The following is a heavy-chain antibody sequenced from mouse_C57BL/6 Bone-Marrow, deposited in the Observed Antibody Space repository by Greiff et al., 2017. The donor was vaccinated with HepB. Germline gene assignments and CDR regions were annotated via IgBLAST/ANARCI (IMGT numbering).Heavy chain of an antibody. CDR3: ARFWPHFDY. Sequence: QVQLQQSGAELVKPGASVKLSCKASGYTFTSYWMHWVKQRPGQGLEWIGMIHPNSGSTNYNEKFKSKATLTVDKSSSPAYMQLSSLTSEDSAVYYCARFWPHFDYWGQGTTLTVSS. V-gene: IGHV1-64*01. CDR2: IHPNSGST. CDR1: GYTFTSYW. J-gene: IGHJ2*01.